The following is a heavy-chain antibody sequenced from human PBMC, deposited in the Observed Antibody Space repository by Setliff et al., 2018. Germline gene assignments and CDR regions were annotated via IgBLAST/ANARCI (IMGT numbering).Heavy chain of an antibody. J-gene: IGHJ4*02. CDR1: GYTFISYG. D-gene: IGHD2-2*01. CDR2: ISA. V-gene: IGHV1-18*01. Sequence: GASVTVSCKTSGYTFISYGINWVRQAPGQGLEWMGWISAYAQKFQGRVTMTTDTSTNTAFMELRSLRSDDTAVYYCTRGPKDFVVPPTANIFDYWGQGTVVTVSS. CDR3: TRGPKDFVVPPTANIFDY.